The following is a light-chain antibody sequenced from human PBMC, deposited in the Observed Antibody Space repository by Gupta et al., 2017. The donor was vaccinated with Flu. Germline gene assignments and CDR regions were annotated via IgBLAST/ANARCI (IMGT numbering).Light chain of an antibody. V-gene: IGKV1-39*01. CDR3: QQNNSTPRT. Sequence: DIQMPHSPSSLSASVGDRVTINCRASDIINTYLSWYQQKPGKAPKLLVYAAASVEGGVPSRFSGSGSGTDFTLTIDSLQPEDVATYYCQQNNSTPRTFGQGTKVEI. CDR1: DIINTY. CDR2: AAA. J-gene: IGKJ2*01.